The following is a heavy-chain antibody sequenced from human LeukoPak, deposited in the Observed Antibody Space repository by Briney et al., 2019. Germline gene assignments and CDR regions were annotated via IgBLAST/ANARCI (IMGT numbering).Heavy chain of an antibody. CDR2: INHSGST. CDR3: AREDGGQSRFNYYYYGMDV. Sequence: SETLSLTCAVYGGSFSGYYWSWIRQPPGKGLEWIGEINHSGSTNYNPSLKSRVTISVDTSKNQFSLKLSSVTAADTAVYYCAREDGGQSRFNYYYYGMDVWGQGTTVTVSS. CDR1: GGSFSGYY. J-gene: IGHJ6*02. D-gene: IGHD3-16*01. V-gene: IGHV4-34*01.